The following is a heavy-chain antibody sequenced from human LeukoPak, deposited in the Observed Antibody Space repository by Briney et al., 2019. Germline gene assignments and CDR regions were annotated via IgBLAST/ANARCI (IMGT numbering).Heavy chain of an antibody. V-gene: IGHV4-34*01. Sequence: SETLSLTCAVYGGSFSGYYWSWIRQPPGKGLEWIGEINHSGSTNYNPSLKSRVTISVDTSMNQFSLKLSSVTAADTAVYYCARHKYSRIVAAGTGYFQHWGQGTLVTVSS. J-gene: IGHJ1*01. CDR3: ARHKYSRIVAAGTGYFQH. D-gene: IGHD6-13*01. CDR2: INHSGST. CDR1: GGSFSGYY.